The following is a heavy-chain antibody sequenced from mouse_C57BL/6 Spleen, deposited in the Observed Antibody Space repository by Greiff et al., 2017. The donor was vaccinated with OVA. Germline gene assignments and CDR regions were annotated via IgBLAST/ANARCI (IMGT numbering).Heavy chain of an antibody. V-gene: IGHV1-9*01. CDR2: ILPGSGST. J-gene: IGHJ4*01. Sequence: QVQLQQSGAELMKPGASVKLSCKATGYTFTGYWIEWVKQRPGHGLEWIGEILPGSGSTNYNEKFKGKATFTADTSSNTAYMQPSSLTTEDSAIYYCARRGYGSSYYAMDYWGQGTSVTVSS. CDR1: GYTFTGYW. D-gene: IGHD1-1*01. CDR3: ARRGYGSSYYAMDY.